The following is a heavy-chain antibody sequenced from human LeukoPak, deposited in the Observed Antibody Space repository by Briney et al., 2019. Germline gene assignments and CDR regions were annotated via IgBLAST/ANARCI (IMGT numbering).Heavy chain of an antibody. CDR1: GFTFSGYG. J-gene: IGHJ4*02. CDR3: AKPPEVGATVGYFDY. V-gene: IGHV3-30*18. Sequence: GRSLRLSCAASGFTFSGYGMHWVRQAPGKGLEWVALISFDGSNQYYADSVKGRFTISRDNSKNTLYLQMSSLRAGDTAVYYCAKPPEVGATVGYFDYWGQGTLVTVSS. D-gene: IGHD1-26*01. CDR2: ISFDGSNQ.